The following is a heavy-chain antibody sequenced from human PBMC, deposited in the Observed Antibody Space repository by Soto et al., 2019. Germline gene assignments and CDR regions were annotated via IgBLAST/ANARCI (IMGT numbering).Heavy chain of an antibody. CDR3: AGEKSDIVVVVAAKLLFYYYGMDV. V-gene: IGHV1-3*02. CDR1: GYTFTSYS. D-gene: IGHD2-15*01. Sequence: ASVKVSCKASGYTFTSYSMHWARQAPGQRLEWMGMSNAGNGNTKYSQEFQGRVTITRDTSTSTAYMELSRLRSEDMAVYYCAGEKSDIVVVVAAKLLFYYYGMDVWGQGTTVTVSS. J-gene: IGHJ6*02. CDR2: SNAGNGNT.